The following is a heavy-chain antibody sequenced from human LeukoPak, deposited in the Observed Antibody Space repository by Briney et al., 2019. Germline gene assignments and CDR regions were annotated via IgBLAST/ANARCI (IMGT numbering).Heavy chain of an antibody. CDR1: GFTFSSYT. CDR2: ISSSSSYI. V-gene: IGHV3-21*01. Sequence: GGSLRLSCAASGFTFSSYTMNWVRQAPGKGLEWVSSISSSSSYIYYADSVKGRFTISRDNAKNSLYLQMNSLRAEDTAVYYCARVGPSGSNYRYWGQGTLVTVSS. CDR3: ARVGPSGSNYRY. J-gene: IGHJ4*02. D-gene: IGHD1-26*01.